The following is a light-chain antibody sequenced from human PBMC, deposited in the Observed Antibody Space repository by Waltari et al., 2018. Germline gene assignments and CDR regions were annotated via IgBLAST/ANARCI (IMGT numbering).Light chain of an antibody. CDR1: SSDLVTYNR. CDR3: SSYTTNTRV. J-gene: IGLJ3*02. CDR2: DVN. V-gene: IGLV2-14*03. Sequence: QSALTQPASVSGSPGQSITISCTGTSSDLVTYNRVSWYQQYPGKAPKLMIYDVNSRPSGVSKRFSGSKSGNTASLTISGLQAEDEADYYCSSYTTNTRVFGGGTKLTVL.